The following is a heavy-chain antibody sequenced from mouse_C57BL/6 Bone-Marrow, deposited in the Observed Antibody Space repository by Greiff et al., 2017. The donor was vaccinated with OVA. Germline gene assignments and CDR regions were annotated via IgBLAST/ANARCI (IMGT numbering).Heavy chain of an antibody. Sequence: QVQLQQPGAELVKPGASVKLSCKASVYTFTSYWMHWVKQRPGRGLEWIGRIDPNRGGTKYNEKFKSKATLTVDKPSSTAYMQLSSLTSEDSAVYYCARLDSSGYVSYFDYWGQGTTLTVSS. CDR1: VYTFTSYW. J-gene: IGHJ2*01. CDR3: ARLDSSGYVSYFDY. CDR2: IDPNRGGT. D-gene: IGHD3-2*02. V-gene: IGHV1-72*01.